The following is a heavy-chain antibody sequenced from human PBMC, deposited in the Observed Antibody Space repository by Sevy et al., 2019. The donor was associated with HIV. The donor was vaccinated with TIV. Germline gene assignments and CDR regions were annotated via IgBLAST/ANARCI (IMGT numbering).Heavy chain of an antibody. CDR1: GDSISSGSYY. V-gene: IGHV4-39*01. J-gene: IGHJ4*02. D-gene: IGHD1-1*01. CDR2: IYYGGDT. CDR3: ARLGRNEGYFDY. Sequence: SETLSLTCTVSGDSISSGSYYWGWIRQPPGKGLEWIGSIYYGGDTYYNPSLKSRVTISVDTSKNQFSLKLSSVTAADTAVYYCARLGRNEGYFDYWGQGTLVTVSS.